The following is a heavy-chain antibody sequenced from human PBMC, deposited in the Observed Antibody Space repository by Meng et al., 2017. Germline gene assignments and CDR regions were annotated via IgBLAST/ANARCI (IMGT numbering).Heavy chain of an antibody. Sequence: GQLVGLVGGVVQPGGSLRLSWAACGFTCSSYGMRWVRQAPGKGLEWVAVIWYDGSNKYYADSVKGRFTISRDNSKNTLYLQMNSLRAEDTAVYYCARDCSGGSCNWGQGTLVTVSS. CDR2: IWYDGSNK. V-gene: IGHV3-33*01. D-gene: IGHD2-15*01. CDR3: ARDCSGGSCN. CDR1: GFTCSSYG. J-gene: IGHJ4*02.